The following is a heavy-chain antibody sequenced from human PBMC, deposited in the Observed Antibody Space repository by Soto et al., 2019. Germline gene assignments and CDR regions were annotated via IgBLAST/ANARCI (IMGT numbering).Heavy chain of an antibody. J-gene: IGHJ5*02. CDR3: ASGITMVRGARGWFDP. V-gene: IGHV4-34*01. Sequence: QVQLQQWGAGLLKPSETLSLTCAVYGGSFSGYYWSWIRQPPGKGLEWIGEINHSGSTNYNPSLKSRVTISVDTSKNQFSLKLSSVTAADTAVYYCASGITMVRGARGWFDPWGQGTLVTVSS. CDR2: INHSGST. D-gene: IGHD3-10*01. CDR1: GGSFSGYY.